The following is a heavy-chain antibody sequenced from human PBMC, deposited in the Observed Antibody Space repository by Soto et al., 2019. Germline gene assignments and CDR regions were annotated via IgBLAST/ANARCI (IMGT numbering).Heavy chain of an antibody. D-gene: IGHD6-6*01. CDR2: IYWNDDK. CDR3: ANGRIAARQVYNWFDP. V-gene: IGHV2-5*01. Sequence: PAQTLGLACTFYRFSLSTSPLGLGWIRHQQAKALEWLALIYWNDDKRYSPSLKSRLTITKDTSKNQVVLTITNMDPVDTATYYCANGRIAARQVYNWFDPWGQGTMVTVSS. J-gene: IGHJ5*02. CDR1: RFSLSTSPLG.